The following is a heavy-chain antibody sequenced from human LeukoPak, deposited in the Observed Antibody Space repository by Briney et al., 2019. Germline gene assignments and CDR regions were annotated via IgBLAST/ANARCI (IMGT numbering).Heavy chain of an antibody. V-gene: IGHV1-69*05. J-gene: IGHJ5*02. Sequence: SVKVSCKASGGTFSSYAISWVRQAPGQGLEWMGGIIPIFGTANYAQKFQGRVTITTDESTSTAYMELSSLRSEDTAVYYCARDARYSSGWYLFVGWFDPWGQGTLVTVSS. CDR1: GGTFSSYA. CDR2: IIPIFGTA. CDR3: ARDARYSSGWYLFVGWFDP. D-gene: IGHD6-19*01.